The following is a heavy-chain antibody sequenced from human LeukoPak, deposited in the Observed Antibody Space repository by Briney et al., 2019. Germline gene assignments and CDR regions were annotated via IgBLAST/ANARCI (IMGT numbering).Heavy chain of an antibody. CDR3: AGEVSPYYDFWSGHGDWFDP. V-gene: IGHV4-30-4*01. CDR1: GGSISSGDYC. J-gene: IGHJ5*02. CDR2: IYYSGST. D-gene: IGHD3-3*01. Sequence: SETLSLTCTVSGGSISSGDYCWRWIRQPPGKGLEWIGYIYYSGSTYYNPSLKSRVTISVDTSKNQFSLKLSSVTAADTAVYYCAGEVSPYYDFWSGHGDWFDPWGPGTLVTVSS.